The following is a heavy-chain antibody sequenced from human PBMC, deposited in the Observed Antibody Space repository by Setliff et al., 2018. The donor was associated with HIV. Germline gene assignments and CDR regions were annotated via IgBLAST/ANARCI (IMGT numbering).Heavy chain of an antibody. CDR1: GFTFSNYA. D-gene: IGHD2-15*01. J-gene: IGHJ4*02. CDR3: AKCGGVTCYSASWYFDY. CDR2: ISGSGGYT. Sequence: PGGSLRLSCVASGFTFSNYAMRWVRQAPGKGLEWVSVISGSGGYTYHADSVKGRFTISRDNSRNTVFLQMNSLRAEDTAVYYCAKCGGVTCYSASWYFDYWGQGTLVTVSS. V-gene: IGHV3-23*01.